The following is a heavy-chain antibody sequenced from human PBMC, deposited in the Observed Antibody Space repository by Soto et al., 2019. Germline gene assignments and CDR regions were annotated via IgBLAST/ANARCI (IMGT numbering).Heavy chain of an antibody. J-gene: IGHJ3*02. V-gene: IGHV1-69*02. CDR1: GGTFSSYT. Sequence: GASVKVSCKASGGTFSSYTISWVRQAPGQGLEWMGRIIPILGIANYAQKFQGRVTITADKSTSTAYMELSSLRSEDTAVYYCARGRGSSGYSVFWAFDIWGQGTMVTVSS. CDR2: IIPILGIA. D-gene: IGHD3-22*01. CDR3: ARGRGSSGYSVFWAFDI.